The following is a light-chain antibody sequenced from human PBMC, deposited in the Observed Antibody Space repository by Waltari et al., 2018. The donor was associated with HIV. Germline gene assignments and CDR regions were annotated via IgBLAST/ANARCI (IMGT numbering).Light chain of an antibody. J-gene: IGKJ2*01. V-gene: IGKV1-33*01. CDR1: QDIKHY. CDR2: DAS. Sequence: DIQMTQSPFSLSASVGDRVTITCQASQDIKHYLNWYQQKPGKAPKLLIFDASNLETGVPSRFSGSGSGTHVSLTISSLRPEDNATYYCQQYDDLEYTFGQGTKLEMK. CDR3: QQYDDLEYT.